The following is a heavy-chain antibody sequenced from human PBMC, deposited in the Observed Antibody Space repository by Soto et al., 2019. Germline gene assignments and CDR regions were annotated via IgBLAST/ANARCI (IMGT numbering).Heavy chain of an antibody. CDR1: GGSFSGYY. D-gene: IGHD3-10*01. Sequence: QVQLQQWGAGLLKPSETLSLTCAVYGGSFSGYYWNWIRKPPGKGLEWIGEINQSGSTNYNPSLKSRVTLSLDTSKNQLSLNLSSMTAADTDVYYGARGYGRNFDYWGQGTLVTVSS. V-gene: IGHV4-34*01. CDR2: INQSGST. CDR3: ARGYGRNFDY. J-gene: IGHJ4*02.